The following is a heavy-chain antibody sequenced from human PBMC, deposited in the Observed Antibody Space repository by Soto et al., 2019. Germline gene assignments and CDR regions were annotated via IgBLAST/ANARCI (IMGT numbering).Heavy chain of an antibody. CDR1: GASISNTDW. Sequence: SDTLSLTCAVSGASISNTDWWSWVRQRPGNGLEWIGEIYHSGTTNCDPSLKIRVTISLEKSKSQFSLKLTSVTAAETAVYYCAITAAGDFYXWGQGTLVTVSX. CDR2: IYHSGTT. J-gene: IGHJ4*02. D-gene: IGHD6-13*01. CDR3: AITAAGDFYX. V-gene: IGHV4-4*02.